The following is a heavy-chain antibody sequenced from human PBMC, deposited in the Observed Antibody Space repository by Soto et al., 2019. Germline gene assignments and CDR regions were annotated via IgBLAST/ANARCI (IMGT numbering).Heavy chain of an antibody. CDR3: AHRFRGTFDS. J-gene: IGHJ4*02. Sequence: QITLKESGPTLVKPTQTLTLTCTFSGFSLSTSGVGVGWIRQPPGKALECLALIYWDDDKRYSPSLRSRLTIPKDTSENQVVLTMTNMDPVDTATYYCAHRFRGTFDSWGQGTLVTVSS. CDR1: GFSLSTSGVG. D-gene: IGHD3-10*01. V-gene: IGHV2-5*02. CDR2: IYWDDDK.